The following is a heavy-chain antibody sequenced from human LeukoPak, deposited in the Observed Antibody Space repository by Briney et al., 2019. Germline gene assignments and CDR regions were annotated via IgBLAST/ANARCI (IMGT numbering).Heavy chain of an antibody. Sequence: SETLSLTCTVSGGSISSSSYYWGWIRQPPGKGLEWIGSIYYSGSTYYNPSLKSRVTISVDTSKNQFSLKLSSVTAADTAVYYCVGYSSGWFDYWGQGTLVTVS. D-gene: IGHD6-19*01. V-gene: IGHV4-39*01. CDR3: VGYSSGWFDY. CDR1: GGSISSSSYY. J-gene: IGHJ4*02. CDR2: IYYSGST.